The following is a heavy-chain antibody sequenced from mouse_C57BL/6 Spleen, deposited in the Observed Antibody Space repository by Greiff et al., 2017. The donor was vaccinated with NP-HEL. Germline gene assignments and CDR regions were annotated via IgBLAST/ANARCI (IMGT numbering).Heavy chain of an antibody. Sequence: EVKLMESGGGLVKPGGSLKLSCAASGFTFSSYAMSWVRQTPEKRLEWVATISDGGSYTYYPDNVKGRFTISRDNAKNNLYLQMSHLKSEDTAMYYCARDGLLQGYAMDYWGQGTSVTVSS. CDR1: GFTFSSYA. CDR3: ARDGLLQGYAMDY. J-gene: IGHJ4*01. D-gene: IGHD2-3*01. V-gene: IGHV5-4*01. CDR2: ISDGGSYT.